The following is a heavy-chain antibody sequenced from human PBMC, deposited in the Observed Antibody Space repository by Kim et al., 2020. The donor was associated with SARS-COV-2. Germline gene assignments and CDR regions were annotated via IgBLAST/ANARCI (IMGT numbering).Heavy chain of an antibody. Sequence: GGSLRLSCAASGFTFSSYSMNWVRQAPGKGLEWVSSISSSSSYIYYADSVKGRFTISRDNAKNSLYLQMNSLRAEDTAVYYCARDLRYSGYDYRPDSYYYGMDVWGQGTTVTVSS. CDR3: ARDLRYSGYDYRPDSYYYGMDV. CDR2: ISSSSSYI. CDR1: GFTFSSYS. D-gene: IGHD5-12*01. J-gene: IGHJ6*02. V-gene: IGHV3-21*01.